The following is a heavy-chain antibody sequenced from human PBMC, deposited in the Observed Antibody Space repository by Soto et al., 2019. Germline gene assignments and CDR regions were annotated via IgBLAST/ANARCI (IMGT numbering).Heavy chain of an antibody. CDR3: ARETNDFWSGYSFGMDV. Sequence: GGSLRLSCAASGFTFSSYWMSWVRQAPGKXLEWVANIKQDGSEKYYVDSVKGRFTISRDNAKNSLYLQMNSLRAEDTAVYYCARETNDFWSGYSFGMDVWGQGTTVTVSS. D-gene: IGHD3-3*01. J-gene: IGHJ6*02. CDR2: IKQDGSEK. CDR1: GFTFSSYW. V-gene: IGHV3-7*01.